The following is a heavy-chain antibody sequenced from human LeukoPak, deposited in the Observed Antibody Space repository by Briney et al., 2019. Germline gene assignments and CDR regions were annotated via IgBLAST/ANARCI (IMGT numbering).Heavy chain of an antibody. Sequence: GGSLRLSCAPSALSFSSFSINWVRQAPRKGPEWGSSISSTSSSIYYADELKGRFTISRDNAKNSLYLQMNSLRAEDTAVYYCARDGLVGATGYFDYWGQGTLVTVSS. CDR3: ARDGLVGATGYFDY. CDR1: ALSFSSFS. D-gene: IGHD1-26*01. J-gene: IGHJ4*02. CDR2: ISSTSSSI. V-gene: IGHV3-21*01.